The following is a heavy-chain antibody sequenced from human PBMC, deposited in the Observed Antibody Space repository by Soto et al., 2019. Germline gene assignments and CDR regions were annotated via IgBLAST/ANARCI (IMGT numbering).Heavy chain of an antibody. CDR3: VYNDDTVAGSGLF. Sequence: SGPTLVKPTQTLTLTCTFSGFSLSTSGVSMSWIRQPPGKALEWLALIYWDDDKRISPFQQGDVSISQNPSKNQVVLEMTNPDPVETGTYYGVYNDDTVAGSGLFWGQGTLVTVSS. J-gene: IGHJ1*01. D-gene: IGHD6-19*01. V-gene: IGHV2-5*04. CDR1: GFSLSTSGVS. CDR2: IYWDDDK.